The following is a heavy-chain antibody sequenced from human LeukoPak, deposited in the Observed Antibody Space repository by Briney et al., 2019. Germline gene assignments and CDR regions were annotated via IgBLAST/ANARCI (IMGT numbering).Heavy chain of an antibody. J-gene: IGHJ3*02. CDR3: ARDGHRRYYYDSSGLEHAFDI. CDR2: INPSGGST. D-gene: IGHD3-22*01. Sequence: GASVKVSCKASGYTFTSYYMHWVRQAPGQGLEWMGIINPSGGSTSYAQKFQGRVTMTRDMSTSTVYMELRSLRSDDTAVYYCARDGHRRYYYDSSGLEHAFDIWGQGTMVTVSS. V-gene: IGHV1-46*01. CDR1: GYTFTSYY.